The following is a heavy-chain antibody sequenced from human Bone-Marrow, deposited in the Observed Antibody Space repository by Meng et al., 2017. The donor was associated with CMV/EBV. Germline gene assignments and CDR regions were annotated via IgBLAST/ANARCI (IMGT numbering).Heavy chain of an antibody. Sequence: QVQLQESGPGLVRPAETLALTCNVSGAPLSSYYWSWIRQPAGKGPEWIGRIYSSGSTTFNPSLQSRLSMSVDTSKNQFSLTLTSVTAADTAVYYCGRGVVGARVWDWSPGTLVTVSS. CDR3: GRGVVGARVWD. V-gene: IGHV4-4*07. CDR2: IYSSGST. D-gene: IGHD2-15*01. CDR1: GAPLSSYY. J-gene: IGHJ4*02.